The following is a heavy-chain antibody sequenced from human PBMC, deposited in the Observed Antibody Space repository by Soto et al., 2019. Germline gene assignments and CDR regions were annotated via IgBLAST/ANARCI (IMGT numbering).Heavy chain of an antibody. CDR2: IRKDGSRR. Sequence: EVHLVESGGGLVQPGGSLTLSCAASEFAFSSYWMTWVRQAPGKGLEWVANIRKDGSRRYYLDSVKGRFTISRDNSKHSLYLQMNSLRGEDTALYFCARDVSPGSSALYFDYFDIWGQGTMVTVSS. CDR3: ARDVSPGSSALYFDYFDI. V-gene: IGHV3-7*05. J-gene: IGHJ3*02. D-gene: IGHD2-8*01. CDR1: EFAFSSYW.